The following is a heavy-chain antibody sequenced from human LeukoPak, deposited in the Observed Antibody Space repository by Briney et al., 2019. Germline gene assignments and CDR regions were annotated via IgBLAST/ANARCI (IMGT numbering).Heavy chain of an antibody. Sequence: SETLSLTCIVSRGSISSYYWSWIRQPPGKGLEWIGYIYYSGSTNYNPSLKSRVTISVDTSKNQFSLKLSSVTAADTAVYYCARESVYGGRDYLFDTWGQGTMVTVSS. D-gene: IGHD1-26*01. CDR2: IYYSGST. CDR1: RGSISSYY. CDR3: ARESVYGGRDYLFDT. V-gene: IGHV4-59*01. J-gene: IGHJ3*02.